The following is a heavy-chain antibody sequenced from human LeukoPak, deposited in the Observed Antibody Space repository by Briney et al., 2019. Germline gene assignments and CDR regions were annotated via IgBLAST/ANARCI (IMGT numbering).Heavy chain of an antibody. D-gene: IGHD6-19*01. V-gene: IGHV5-51*01. J-gene: IGHJ4*02. CDR2: IYPSDSDT. Sequence: GESLKISCKASGYSFTSYWIDWVRQMPGKGLEWMGIIYPSDSDTRYSPSFQGQVTISVDKSISTAYLQWSSLKDSDTAMYYCARHVGSGGWYVWGQGTLVTVSP. CDR1: GYSFTSYW. CDR3: ARHVGSGGWYV.